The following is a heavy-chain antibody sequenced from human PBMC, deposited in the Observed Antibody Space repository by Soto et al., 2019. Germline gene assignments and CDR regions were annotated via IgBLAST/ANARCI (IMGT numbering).Heavy chain of an antibody. CDR1: GFTFSNYW. D-gene: IGHD3-3*01. CDR3: ARDGLSLEWLAGMDV. CDR2: IKQDGSEK. V-gene: IGHV3-7*01. J-gene: IGHJ6*02. Sequence: GGSLRLSCAASGFTFSNYWMIWVRQAPGKGLEWVANIKQDGSEKYYVDSVKGRFTISRDNAKNSLYLQMNSLRAEDTAVYYCARDGLSLEWLAGMDVWGQGTTVTVSS.